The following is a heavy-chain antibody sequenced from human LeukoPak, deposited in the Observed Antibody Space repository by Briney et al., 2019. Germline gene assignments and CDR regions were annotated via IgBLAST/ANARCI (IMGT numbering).Heavy chain of an antibody. CDR2: IYSSGST. CDR1: GGSIRGYY. J-gene: IGHJ4*02. D-gene: IGHD1-26*01. Sequence: SETLSLTCNVSGGSIRGYYWSWIRQPPGKGLEWIGYIYSSGSTNYNLSLKSRVTMSVDTSKNQFSLRLNSVTAADTAMYYCVKSGGYGLIDYWGQGTLVTVSS. CDR3: VKSGGYGLIDY. V-gene: IGHV4-59*08.